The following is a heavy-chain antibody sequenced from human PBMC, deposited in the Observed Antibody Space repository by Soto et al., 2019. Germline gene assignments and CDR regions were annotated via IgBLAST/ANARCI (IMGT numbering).Heavy chain of an antibody. Sequence: PGGSMRVSCTAAGFTFSSYDRHWVRQTTGKGLEWVSAIGTAGDTYYPGSVKGRFTISRENAKNSLYLQMNSLRAEDTAVYYCARDTYYYDSSGYYYYGMDVWGQGTTVTVSS. CDR3: ARDTYYYDSSGYYYYGMDV. J-gene: IGHJ6*02. CDR2: IGTAGDT. V-gene: IGHV3-13*01. D-gene: IGHD3-22*01. CDR1: GFTFSSYD.